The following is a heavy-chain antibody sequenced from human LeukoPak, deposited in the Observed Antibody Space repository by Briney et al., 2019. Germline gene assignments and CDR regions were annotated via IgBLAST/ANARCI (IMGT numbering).Heavy chain of an antibody. Sequence: GASVKVSCKASGYTFTGYYMHWVRQAPGQGREWMGWINPNSGGTNYAQKFQGRVTMTRDTSISTAYMELSRLRSDDTAVYYCAREEHCSGGSCYAFDYWGQGTLATVSS. CDR2: INPNSGGT. D-gene: IGHD2-15*01. CDR1: GYTFTGYY. CDR3: AREEHCSGGSCYAFDY. V-gene: IGHV1-2*02. J-gene: IGHJ4*02.